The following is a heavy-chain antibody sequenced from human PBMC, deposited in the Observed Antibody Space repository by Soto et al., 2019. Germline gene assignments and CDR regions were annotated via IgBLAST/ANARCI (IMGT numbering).Heavy chain of an antibody. J-gene: IGHJ4*02. CDR3: ASVRFGEPQN. V-gene: IGHV3-53*01. D-gene: IGHD3-10*01. Sequence: LRLSCAASGFTVISNYMSWVRQAPGKGLEWVSVIYSGGSTYYADSVKGRFTISRDNSKNTLYLQMNSLRAEDTAVYYCASVRFGEPQNWGQGTLVTVSS. CDR2: IYSGGST. CDR1: GFTVISNY.